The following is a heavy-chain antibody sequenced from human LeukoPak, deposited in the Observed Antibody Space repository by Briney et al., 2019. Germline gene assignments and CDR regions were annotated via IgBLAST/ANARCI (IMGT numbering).Heavy chain of an antibody. Sequence: GASVEVSCKASGYTFTSYYMHWVRQAPGQGLEWMGIINPSGGSTSYAQKFQGRVTMTRDTSTSTVYMELSSLRFEDTAVYYCARPIVGATMPDYWGQGTLVTVSS. J-gene: IGHJ4*02. CDR3: ARPIVGATMPDY. V-gene: IGHV1-46*01. D-gene: IGHD1-26*01. CDR2: INPSGGST. CDR1: GYTFTSYY.